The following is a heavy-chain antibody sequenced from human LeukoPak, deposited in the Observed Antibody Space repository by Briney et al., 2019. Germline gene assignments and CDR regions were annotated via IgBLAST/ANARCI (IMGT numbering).Heavy chain of an antibody. D-gene: IGHD3-22*01. V-gene: IGHV1-46*01. J-gene: IGHJ4*02. CDR3: ARSHSYYYDSSGYYSDY. CDR2: INPSGGST. Sequence: GGSVKVSCKTSGYTFTIYYMHWVRQAPGQGLEWMGIINPSGGSTSYAQKFQGRVTMTRDTSTSTVYMELSSLRSEDTAVYYCARSHSYYYDSSGYYSDYWGQGTLVTVSS. CDR1: GYTFTIYY.